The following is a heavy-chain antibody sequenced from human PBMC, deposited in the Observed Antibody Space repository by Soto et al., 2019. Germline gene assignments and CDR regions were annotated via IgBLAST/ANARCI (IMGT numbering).Heavy chain of an antibody. CDR1: GDAITRHY. CDR2: FFHTGTA. D-gene: IGHD4-17*01. J-gene: IGHJ2*01. CDR3: ARNYGGNSQFFDL. V-gene: IGHV4-59*11. Sequence: QVQLQESGPGLVKPSETLSLTCNVSGDAITRHYWSWIRQSPGKGMEWLGYFFHTGTALYNPSLRSRVSMSVDTSKNQFSLKLTSIIPADTAVYFCARNYGGNSQFFDLWGRGTLVTASS.